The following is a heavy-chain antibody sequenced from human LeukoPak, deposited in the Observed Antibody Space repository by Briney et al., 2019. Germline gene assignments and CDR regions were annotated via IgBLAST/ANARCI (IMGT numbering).Heavy chain of an antibody. Sequence: GGSLRLSCAASGFTFSRNAMIWVRQAPGKGLEWVSAISGSGSDTYYADSVKGRFTIFRDNSKNTVYLRMNSLRAEDTAVYYCAKDPKLELGYCSGGSCYYFDYWGQGTLVTVSS. J-gene: IGHJ4*02. D-gene: IGHD2-15*01. V-gene: IGHV3-23*01. CDR1: GFTFSRNA. CDR2: ISGSGSDT. CDR3: AKDPKLELGYCSGGSCYYFDY.